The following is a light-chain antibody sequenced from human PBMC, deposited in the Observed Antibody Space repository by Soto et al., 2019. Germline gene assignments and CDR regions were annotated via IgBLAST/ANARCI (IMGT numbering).Light chain of an antibody. CDR1: QTVSSNY. V-gene: IGKV3-20*01. CDR3: QQYGSSPLT. J-gene: IGKJ4*01. CDR2: GVS. Sequence: EIVLTQSPGTLSLSPGERATLSCRASQTVSSNYLVWYQQKPGQAPRLLIYGVSSRATGIPDRFGGSGSGTDFTLTISRLEPEDFGVYFCQQYGSSPLTFGGGTKVEIK.